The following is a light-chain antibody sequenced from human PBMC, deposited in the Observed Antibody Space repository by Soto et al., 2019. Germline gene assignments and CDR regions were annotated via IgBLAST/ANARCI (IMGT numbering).Light chain of an antibody. J-gene: IGKJ1*01. Sequence: EIVLTQSPGTLSLSPGERATLSCRASQSVSSSYLAWYQQKPGQAPRLLIYGASSRATGIPDRFSGSGSGPDFTLTISRPEPEDFAVYYCQQYGSSRTFGQGTKVEIK. CDR1: QSVSSSY. CDR2: GAS. CDR3: QQYGSSRT. V-gene: IGKV3-20*01.